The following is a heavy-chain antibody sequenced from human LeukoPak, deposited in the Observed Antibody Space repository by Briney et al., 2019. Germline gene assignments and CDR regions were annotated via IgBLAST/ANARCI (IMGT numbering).Heavy chain of an antibody. CDR1: GGTFSSYA. D-gene: IGHD6-13*01. V-gene: IGHV1-69*05. Sequence: SVKVSCKASGGTFSSYAISWVRQAPGQGLEWMGRIIPIFGTANYAQKFQGRVTITTDESTSTAYMELSSLRSEDTAVYYCARIPAAEWWFDPWGQGTLVTVSS. CDR3: ARIPAAEWWFDP. CDR2: IIPIFGTA. J-gene: IGHJ5*02.